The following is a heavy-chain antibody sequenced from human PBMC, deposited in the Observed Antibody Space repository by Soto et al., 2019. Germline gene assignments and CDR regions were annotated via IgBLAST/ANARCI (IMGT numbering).Heavy chain of an antibody. D-gene: IGHD6-13*01. CDR1: GFTFSSYS. CDR2: ISSSSSTI. Sequence: GGSLRLSCAASGFTFSSYSMNWVRQAPGKGLEWVSYISSSSSTIYYAESVKGRLTISRDNAKNSLYLQMNSLRAEDTAVYYCARHPERIAQIGWFDPWGQGTLVTVSS. J-gene: IGHJ5*02. V-gene: IGHV3-48*01. CDR3: ARHPERIAQIGWFDP.